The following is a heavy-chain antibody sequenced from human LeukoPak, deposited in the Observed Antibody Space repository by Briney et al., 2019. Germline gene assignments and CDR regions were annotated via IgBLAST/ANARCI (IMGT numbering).Heavy chain of an antibody. Sequence: GGSLRLSCAASGFTFSSYSMSWVRQAPGKGLDWVSAIYSDGRTNYADSVKGRFTISRGNTKNTMYLQMNSLRAEDTAVYYCARDSPYASFYGSGSYYKSPWGQGTLVTVSS. CDR3: ARDSPYASFYGSGSYYKSP. V-gene: IGHV3-66*01. CDR2: IYSDGRT. J-gene: IGHJ5*02. CDR1: GFTFSSYS. D-gene: IGHD3-10*01.